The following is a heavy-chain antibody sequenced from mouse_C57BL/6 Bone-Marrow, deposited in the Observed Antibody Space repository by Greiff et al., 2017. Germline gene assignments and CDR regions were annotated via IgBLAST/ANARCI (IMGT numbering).Heavy chain of an antibody. CDR3: ARFYYWYFDV. CDR2: ISSGGSYT. J-gene: IGHJ1*03. V-gene: IGHV5-6*01. Sequence: EVKLVESGGDLVKPGGSLKLSCAASGFTFSSYGMSWVRQTPDKRLEWVATISSGGSYTYYPDSVKGRFTISRDNAKNTLYLRMSSLKSEDTAMYYCARFYYWYFDVWGTGTTVTVSS. CDR1: GFTFSSYG.